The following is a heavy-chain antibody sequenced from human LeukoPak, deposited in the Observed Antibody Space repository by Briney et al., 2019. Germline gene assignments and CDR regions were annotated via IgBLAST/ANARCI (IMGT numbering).Heavy chain of an antibody. V-gene: IGHV4-39*07. Sequence: SETLSLTCIVSGGSISTDSYYWGWIRQPPGKGLEWIGSIYYSGSTHYNPSLKSRVTLSLDTSKNQFSLKLSSVNAADTAVYYCARDGEMATIENYFAYWGQGTLVTVSS. D-gene: IGHD5-24*01. CDR1: GGSISTDSYY. J-gene: IGHJ4*02. CDR3: ARDGEMATIENYFAY. CDR2: IYYSGST.